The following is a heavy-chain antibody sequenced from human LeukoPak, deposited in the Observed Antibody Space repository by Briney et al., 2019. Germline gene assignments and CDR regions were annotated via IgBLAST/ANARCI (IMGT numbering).Heavy chain of an antibody. CDR3: ARDSPLKDYDFWSGYSYYYYYMDV. D-gene: IGHD3-3*01. V-gene: IGHV1-18*01. CDR2: ISAYNGNT. Sequence: GASVEVSCKASGYTFTSYGISWVRQAPGQGLEWMGWISAYNGNTNYAQKLQGRVTMTTDTSTSTAYMELRSLRSDDTAVYYCARDSPLKDYDFWSGYSYYYYYMDVWGKGTTVTVSS. CDR1: GYTFTSYG. J-gene: IGHJ6*03.